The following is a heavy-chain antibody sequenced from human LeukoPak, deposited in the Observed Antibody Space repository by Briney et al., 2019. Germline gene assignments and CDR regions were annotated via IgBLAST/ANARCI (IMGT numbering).Heavy chain of an antibody. D-gene: IGHD1-26*01. CDR2: INPNSGDT. CDR1: GYTFTGYY. Sequence: ASVKVSCKASGYTFTGYYMHWVRQAPGQGLEWLGWINPNSGDTEYARKFQGRVTMTRDTSTSAAYMELSSLRSDDTAVYYCAKDGPSGRNDYWGQGTLVTVSS. CDR3: AKDGPSGRNDY. V-gene: IGHV1-2*02. J-gene: IGHJ4*02.